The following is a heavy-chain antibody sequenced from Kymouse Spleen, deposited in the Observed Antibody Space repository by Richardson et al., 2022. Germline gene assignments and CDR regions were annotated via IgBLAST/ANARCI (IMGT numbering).Heavy chain of an antibody. J-gene: IGHJ6*02. CDR3: ARHPHYYGSGSYYNVRYYYYGMDV. CDR1: GYSFTSYW. D-gene: IGHD3-10*01. CDR2: IYPGDSDT. V-gene: IGHV5-51*01. Sequence: EVQLVQSGAEVKKPGESLKISCKGSGYSFTSYWIGWVRQMPGKGLEWMGIIYPGDSDTRYSPSFQGQVTISADKSISTAYLQWSSLKASDTAMYYCARHPHYYGSGSYYNVRYYYYGMDVWGQGTTVTVSS.